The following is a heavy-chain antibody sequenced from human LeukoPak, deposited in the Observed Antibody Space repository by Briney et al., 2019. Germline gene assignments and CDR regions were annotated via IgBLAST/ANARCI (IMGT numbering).Heavy chain of an antibody. CDR1: SGSFSGYY. CDR3: ARDARGLLRYFDWLFEYGMDV. V-gene: IGHV4-34*01. J-gene: IGHJ6*02. D-gene: IGHD3-9*01. Sequence: KPSETLSLTCTVNSGSFSGYYWSWIRQPPGKGLEWIGEINHSGSTNYNPSLKSRVTISVDTSKNQFSLKLSSVTAADTAVYYCARDARGLLRYFDWLFEYGMDVWGQGTTVTVSS. CDR2: INHSGST.